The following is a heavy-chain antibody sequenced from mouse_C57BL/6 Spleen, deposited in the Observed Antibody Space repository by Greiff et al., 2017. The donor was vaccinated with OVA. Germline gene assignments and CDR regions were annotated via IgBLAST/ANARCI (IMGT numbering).Heavy chain of an antibody. D-gene: IGHD1-1*01. CDR1: GFSLTSYG. CDR2: IWSGGST. Sequence: VQLQQSGPGLVQPSQSLSITCTVSGFSLTSYGVHWVRQSPGKGLEWLGVIWSGGSTDYNAAFISRLSISKDNSKSQVFFKMHSLQADDTAIYYCARNVPYYYGSSYLYYYAMDYWGQGTSVTVSS. J-gene: IGHJ4*01. CDR3: ARNVPYYYGSSYLYYYAMDY. V-gene: IGHV2-2*01.